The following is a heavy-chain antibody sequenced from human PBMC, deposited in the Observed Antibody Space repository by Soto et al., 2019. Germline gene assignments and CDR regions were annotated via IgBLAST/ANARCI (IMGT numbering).Heavy chain of an antibody. V-gene: IGHV4-31*03. CDR2: IYYSGST. CDR3: ARFTGHNYYGSGSQNWFDP. Sequence: KPSETLSLTCTVSGGSISSGGYYWSWIRQHPGKGLEWIGYIYYSGSTYYNPSLKSRVTISVDTSKNQFSLKLSSVTAADTAVYYCARFTGHNYYGSGSQNWFDPWGQGTLVTVSS. D-gene: IGHD3-10*01. CDR1: GGSISSGGYY. J-gene: IGHJ5*02.